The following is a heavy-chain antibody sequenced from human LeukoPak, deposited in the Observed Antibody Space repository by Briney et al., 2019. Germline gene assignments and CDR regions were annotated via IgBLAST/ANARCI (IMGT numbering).Heavy chain of an antibody. D-gene: IGHD4-11*01. V-gene: IGHV3-21*01. Sequence: GGSLRLSCAASGFTFSSYSMNWVRQAPGKGLEWVSSISSSSSYIYYADSVKGRFTITRDNAKNSLYLQMNSLRAEDTAVYYCARADQQYYFDYWGQGTLVTVSS. J-gene: IGHJ4*02. CDR1: GFTFSSYS. CDR3: ARADQQYYFDY. CDR2: ISSSSSYI.